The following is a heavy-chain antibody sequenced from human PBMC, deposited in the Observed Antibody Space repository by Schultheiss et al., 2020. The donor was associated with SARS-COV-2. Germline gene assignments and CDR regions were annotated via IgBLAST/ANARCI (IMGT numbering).Heavy chain of an antibody. CDR1: GFTFSSYS. D-gene: IGHD6-13*01. CDR2: ISSSGSTI. Sequence: GGSLRLSCAASGFTFSSYSMNWVRQAPGKGLEWVSSISSSGSTIYYADSVKGRFTISRDNAKNSLYLQMNSLRAEDTAVYYCARDPGAAAGIDYWGQGTLVTVSS. J-gene: IGHJ4*02. CDR3: ARDPGAAAGIDY. V-gene: IGHV3-21*01.